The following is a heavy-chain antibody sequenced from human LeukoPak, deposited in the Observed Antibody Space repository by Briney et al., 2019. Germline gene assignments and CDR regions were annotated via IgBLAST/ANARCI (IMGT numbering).Heavy chain of an antibody. D-gene: IGHD7-27*01. CDR3: ARELTGVSRHFDL. V-gene: IGHV4-34*01. CDR2: INHSGST. Sequence: PSETLSLTCAVYGGSFSGYYWSWIRQPPGKGLEWIGEINHSGSTYYNPSLKSRVTISVDRSKNQFSLKLSSVTAADTAVYYCARELTGVSRHFDLWGRGTLVTVSS. J-gene: IGHJ2*01. CDR1: GGSFSGYY.